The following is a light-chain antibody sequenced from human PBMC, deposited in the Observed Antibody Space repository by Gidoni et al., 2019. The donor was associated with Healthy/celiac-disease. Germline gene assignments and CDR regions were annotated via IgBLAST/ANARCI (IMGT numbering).Light chain of an antibody. CDR2: GAS. CDR3: QQYNNWPPIT. CDR1: QSVSSN. J-gene: IGKJ5*01. V-gene: IGKV3-15*01. Sequence: EIVMTRSPAPLSVSPGERATLPCRASQSVSSNVGWYQQKPGQAPRLLIYGASTRATGMPARFSGSGSGTEFTLTISSLQSEDFAVYYCQQYNNWPPITFXQXTRLXIK.